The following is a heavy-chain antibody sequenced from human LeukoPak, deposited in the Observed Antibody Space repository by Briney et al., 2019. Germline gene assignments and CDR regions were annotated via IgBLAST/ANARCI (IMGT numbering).Heavy chain of an antibody. V-gene: IGHV4-61*02. D-gene: IGHD6-13*01. CDR3: ARGGIAEAGPPFDY. CDR1: GGSISSGSYY. Sequence: SETLSLTCTVSGGSISSGSYYWSWIRQPAGKGLEWIGRIYTSGSTNYNPSLKSRVTISVDTSKNQFSLKLSSVTAADTAVYYCARGGIAEAGPPFDYWGQGTLVTVSS. J-gene: IGHJ4*02. CDR2: IYTSGST.